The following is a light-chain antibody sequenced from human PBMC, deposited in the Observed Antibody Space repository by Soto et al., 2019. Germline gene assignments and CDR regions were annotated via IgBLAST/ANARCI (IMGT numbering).Light chain of an antibody. CDR2: EVT. J-gene: IGLJ1*01. V-gene: IGLV2-14*01. CDR3: SSYTNINTRACV. Sequence: QSALTQPASVSGSPGQSITISCTGTSGDTGSYNRVSWYQQHPGKAPKLIICEVTDRPSGVSNRFSGSKSGNTASLTISGLQAEDEAEYYCSSYTNINTRACVFGTGTKLTVL. CDR1: SGDTGSYNR.